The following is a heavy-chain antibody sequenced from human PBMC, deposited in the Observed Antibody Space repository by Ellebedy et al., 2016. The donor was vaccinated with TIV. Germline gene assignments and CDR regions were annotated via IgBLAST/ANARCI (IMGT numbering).Heavy chain of an antibody. J-gene: IGHJ4*02. CDR2: ISSRSAYI. CDR3: ARDVGSGSYHSDN. Sequence: LSLTXXASGFTFSSYGMNWVRQAPGKGLEWVSSISSRSAYIYYADSVKGRFTISRDNTKNSLYMQMDRLRAEDTAVYYCARDVGSGSYHSDNWGQGTLVTVSS. CDR1: GFTFSSYG. V-gene: IGHV3-21*01. D-gene: IGHD3-10*01.